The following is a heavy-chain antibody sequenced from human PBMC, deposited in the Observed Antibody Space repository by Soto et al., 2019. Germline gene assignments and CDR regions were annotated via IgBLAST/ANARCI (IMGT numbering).Heavy chain of an antibody. CDR3: AKDHMWLDLIYYMDV. D-gene: IGHD5-12*01. CDR2: ISGSGGST. CDR1: GFTFSKYG. V-gene: IGHV3-23*01. Sequence: EVQLLESGGGLVQPGGSLRLSCAASGFTFSKYGMSWVRQAPGKGLEWVSGISGSGGSTYNADSVKGRFTISRDNSKNTLYLQMHGLRAEDTAVYYCAKDHMWLDLIYYMDVWGEGTTVTVSS. J-gene: IGHJ6*03.